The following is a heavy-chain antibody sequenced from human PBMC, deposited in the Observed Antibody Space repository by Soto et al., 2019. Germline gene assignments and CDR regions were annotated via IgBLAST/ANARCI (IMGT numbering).Heavy chain of an antibody. CDR1: GGSISSGGYY. CDR2: IYYSGST. Sequence: PSETLSLTCTVSGGSISSGGYYWSWIRQHPGKGLEWIGYIYYSGSTYYNPSLKSRVTISVDTSKNQFSLKLSSVTAADTAVYYCARESISERITMVRGVIRNYFDYWGQGTLVTVSS. D-gene: IGHD3-10*01. J-gene: IGHJ4*02. CDR3: ARESISERITMVRGVIRNYFDY. V-gene: IGHV4-31*03.